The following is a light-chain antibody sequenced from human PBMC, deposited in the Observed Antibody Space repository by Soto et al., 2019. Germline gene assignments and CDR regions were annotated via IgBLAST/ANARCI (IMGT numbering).Light chain of an antibody. V-gene: IGLV1-40*01. Sequence: QSVLTQPPSVSGAPGQRGTISCTGSSSNIGAGYDVHWYQQLPRTAPKLLIYANSNRPSGVPVRFSGSKSGTSASLAITGLQAEDEAVYYCQSYDSSLSAVVFGGGTQLTVL. CDR2: ANS. CDR3: QSYDSSLSAVV. CDR1: SSNIGAGYD. J-gene: IGLJ2*01.